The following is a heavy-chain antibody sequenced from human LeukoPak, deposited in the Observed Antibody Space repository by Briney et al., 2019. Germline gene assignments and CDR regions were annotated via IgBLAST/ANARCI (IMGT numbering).Heavy chain of an antibody. CDR3: ARGDDYGDYD. J-gene: IGHJ4*02. CDR2: ISGSGGST. V-gene: IGHV3-23*01. CDR1: GFTFSSYA. Sequence: GGSLRLSCAASGFTFSSYAMSWVRQAPGKGLEWVSAISGSGGSTYYADSVKGRFTISRDNAKNSLYLQMNSLRAEDTAVYYCARGDDYGDYDWGQGTLVTASS. D-gene: IGHD4-17*01.